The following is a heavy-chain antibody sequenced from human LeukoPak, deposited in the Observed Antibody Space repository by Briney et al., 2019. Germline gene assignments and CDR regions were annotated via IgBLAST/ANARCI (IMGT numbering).Heavy chain of an antibody. Sequence: ASVKVSCKASGYTFTGYYMHWVRQAPGQGREWMGWISPNSGGTNYAQKFQRRVTMTRDTSISTAYMVLSRLRSDDTAVYYCARVVGATYDDAFDIWGQGTMVTVSS. J-gene: IGHJ3*02. CDR2: ISPNSGGT. D-gene: IGHD1-26*01. CDR3: ARVVGATYDDAFDI. CDR1: GYTFTGYY. V-gene: IGHV1-2*02.